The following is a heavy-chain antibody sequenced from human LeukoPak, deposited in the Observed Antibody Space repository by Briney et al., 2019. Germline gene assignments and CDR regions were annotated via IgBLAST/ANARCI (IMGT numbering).Heavy chain of an antibody. V-gene: IGHV3-30-3*01. CDR1: GFTFSSYA. D-gene: IGHD2-2*01. J-gene: IGHJ4*02. CDR2: ISYDGSNK. CDR3: AKDLPAAYFDY. Sequence: GGSLRLSCAASGFTFSSYAMHWVRQAPGKGLEWVAVISYDGSNKYYADSVKGRFTISRDNSKTTLYLQMNSLRAEDTAVYYCAKDLPAAYFDYWGQGTLVTVSS.